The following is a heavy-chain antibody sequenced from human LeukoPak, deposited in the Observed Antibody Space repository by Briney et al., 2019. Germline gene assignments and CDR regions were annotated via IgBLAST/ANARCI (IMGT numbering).Heavy chain of an antibody. CDR3: ARGSYYMDV. Sequence: GGSLRLSCAASGFTFSSYAMSWVRQAPGKGLEWVANIKQDGSEKYYVDSVKGRFTISRDNAKNSLYLQMNSLRAEDTAVYYCARGSYYMDVWGKGTTVTVSS. CDR2: IKQDGSEK. V-gene: IGHV3-7*01. J-gene: IGHJ6*03. CDR1: GFTFSSYA.